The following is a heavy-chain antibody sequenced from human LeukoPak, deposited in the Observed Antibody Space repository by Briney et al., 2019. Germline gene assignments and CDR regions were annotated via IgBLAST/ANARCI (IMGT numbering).Heavy chain of an antibody. D-gene: IGHD3-16*02. V-gene: IGHV3-23*01. CDR1: GFTFSSYA. CDR2: ISGSVGST. Sequence: GGSLRLSCAASGFTFSSYAMRWVRQAPGKGLEWVSAISGSVGSTYYADSVKGRFTISRDNSKNTLYLQMNSLRAEDTAVYYCAKDVDYIWGSYRYRKGYFDYWGQGTLVTVSS. CDR3: AKDVDYIWGSYRYRKGYFDY. J-gene: IGHJ4*02.